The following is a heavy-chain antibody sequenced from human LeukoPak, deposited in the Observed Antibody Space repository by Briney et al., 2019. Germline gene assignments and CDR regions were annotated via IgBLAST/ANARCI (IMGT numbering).Heavy chain of an antibody. D-gene: IGHD2-2*01. CDR2: ISYDGSNN. J-gene: IGHJ3*02. Sequence: GGSLRLSCAASGFTFSNYGMHWVRQAPGKGLEWVAVISYDGSNNYYADSVKGRFTISRDNSKNTLYLQMTSLRAEDTAVYYCARGTISWASSAFDIWGQGTMVTVSS. CDR3: ARGTISWASSAFDI. V-gene: IGHV3-30*03. CDR1: GFTFSNYG.